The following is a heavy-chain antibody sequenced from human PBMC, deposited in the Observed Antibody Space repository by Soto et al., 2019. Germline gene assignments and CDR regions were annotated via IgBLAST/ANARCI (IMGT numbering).Heavy chain of an antibody. CDR2: IYHGGTT. V-gene: IGHV4-38-2*02. CDR1: GYSISSGPY. D-gene: IGHD3-9*01. Sequence: SETLSLTCTVSGYSISSGPYWAWIRQPPGKGPEWIASIYHGGTTFYNPSLKSRITISVDTSNNQFSLKLTSVTAADTAVYYCARGGSNDWQVAFDIWGQGTMVTVS. J-gene: IGHJ3*02. CDR3: ARGGSNDWQVAFDI.